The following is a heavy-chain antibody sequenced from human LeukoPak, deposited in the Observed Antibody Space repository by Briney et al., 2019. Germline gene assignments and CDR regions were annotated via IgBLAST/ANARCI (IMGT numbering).Heavy chain of an antibody. D-gene: IGHD6-13*01. V-gene: IGHV4-39*07. CDR1: GGSISSSSYY. CDR3: ARETWGVAAAGHDY. J-gene: IGHJ4*02. Sequence: PSETLSLTCTVSGGSISSSSYYWRWIRQPPGKGLEWIGSIYYSGSTYYYPSLKSRATISVDTSKNQFSLKLSSVTAADTAVYYCARETWGVAAAGHDYWGQGTLVTVSS. CDR2: IYYSGST.